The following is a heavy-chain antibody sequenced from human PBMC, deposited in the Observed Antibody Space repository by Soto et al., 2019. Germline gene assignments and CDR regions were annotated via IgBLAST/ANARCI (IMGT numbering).Heavy chain of an antibody. V-gene: IGHV3-21*01. CDR1: GFTFNDYA. CDR2: ISSSSSYI. J-gene: IGHJ4*02. Sequence: GGSLRLSCAASGFTFNDYAMHWVRQAPGKCLEWVSSISSSSSYIYYADSVKGRFTISRDNAKDSLYLQMNSLRAEDTAVYYCARGTNPLIVGEAYYFDYWAQGTLVTVSS. CDR3: ARGTNPLIVGEAYYFDY. D-gene: IGHD1-26*01.